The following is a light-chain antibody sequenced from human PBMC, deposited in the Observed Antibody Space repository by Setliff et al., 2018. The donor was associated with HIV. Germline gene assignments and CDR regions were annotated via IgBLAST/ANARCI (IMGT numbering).Light chain of an antibody. Sequence: SVLAQPPSVSGAPGQRVTISCTGSSSNIGAGYDVHWYQQLPGTAPKLLIYGTKFRPSGVPDRFSGSKSGTSASLAITGLQAEDEADYYCSSYTSTTFYVFGSGTKVTVL. J-gene: IGLJ1*01. V-gene: IGLV1-40*01. CDR3: SSYTSTTFYV. CDR1: SSNIGAGYD. CDR2: GTK.